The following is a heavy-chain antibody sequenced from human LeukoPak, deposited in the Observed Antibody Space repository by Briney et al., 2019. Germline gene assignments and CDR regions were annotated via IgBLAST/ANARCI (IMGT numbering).Heavy chain of an antibody. Sequence: VASVKVSCKASGYTFTGYYMHWVRQAPGQGLEWKGWINPNSGATNYAEKFQGRATMTRDTSISTAYMELSRLRSDDTAVYYCARVRGYSVYDYIDYWGQGTLVTVSS. D-gene: IGHD5/OR15-5a*01. V-gene: IGHV1-2*02. CDR1: GYTFTGYY. CDR3: ARVRGYSVYDYIDY. CDR2: INPNSGAT. J-gene: IGHJ4*02.